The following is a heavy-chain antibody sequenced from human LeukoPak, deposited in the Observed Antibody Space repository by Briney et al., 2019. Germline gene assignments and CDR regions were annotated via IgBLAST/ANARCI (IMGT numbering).Heavy chain of an antibody. Sequence: ASVKVSCKASGYTFTSYAMHWVRQAPGQRLEWMGWINAGNGNTKYSQKFQGRVTMTRNTSISTAYMELSSLRSEDTAVYYCARHLGVTMVRNYYYYYMDVWGKGTTVTVSS. V-gene: IGHV1-3*01. D-gene: IGHD2-8*01. CDR3: ARHLGVTMVRNYYYYYMDV. CDR2: INAGNGNT. J-gene: IGHJ6*03. CDR1: GYTFTSYA.